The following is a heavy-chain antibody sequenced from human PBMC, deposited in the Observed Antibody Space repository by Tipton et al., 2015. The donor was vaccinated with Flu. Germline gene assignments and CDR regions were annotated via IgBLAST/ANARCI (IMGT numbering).Heavy chain of an antibody. CDR2: TYYRSKWYN. CDR1: GDSVSSDRVG. J-gene: IGHJ4*02. CDR3: ARDRSGGYFDF. V-gene: IGHV6-1*01. Sequence: GLVKPSQTLSLTCVISGDSVSSDRVGWHWIRLSPSRGLEWLGRTYYRSKWYNDYTVSVKSRLTINPDTSKNQFSLQLNSVTPEDTAVYYCARDRSGGYFDFWGQGTLVTVSS. D-gene: IGHD4-23*01.